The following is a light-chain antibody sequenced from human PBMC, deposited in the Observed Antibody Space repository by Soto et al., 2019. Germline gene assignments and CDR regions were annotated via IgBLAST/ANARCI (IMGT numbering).Light chain of an antibody. CDR3: HKYNTATRT. Sequence: IQMTQSPSALSASVGDRVTITCRASQDIRHFLAWYQHKPGRVPKLLIYAASTLQSGVPSRFSGSGSGTDFILTISSLQPEDAATYSCHKYNTATRTFGGGTTVEI. CDR1: QDIRHF. CDR2: AAS. J-gene: IGKJ4*01. V-gene: IGKV1-27*01.